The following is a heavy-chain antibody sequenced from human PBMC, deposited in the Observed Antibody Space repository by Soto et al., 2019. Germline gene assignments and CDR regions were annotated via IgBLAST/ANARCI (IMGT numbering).Heavy chain of an antibody. D-gene: IGHD3-3*01. CDR2: ISAYNGNT. CDR3: ARGHRNYDFWSGYLV. Sequence: ASVKVSCKASGYIFTSYGISWVRQAPGQGLEWMGWISAYNGNTNYAQKFQGRVTMTADESTSTAYMELSSLRSEDTAVYYCARGHRNYDFWSGYLVWGQGTLVTVSS. J-gene: IGHJ4*02. CDR1: GYIFTSYG. V-gene: IGHV1-18*01.